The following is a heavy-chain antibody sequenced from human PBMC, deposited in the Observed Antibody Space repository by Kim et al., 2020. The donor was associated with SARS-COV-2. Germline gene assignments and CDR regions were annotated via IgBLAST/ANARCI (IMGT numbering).Heavy chain of an antibody. D-gene: IGHD3-3*01. CDR3: ARRVRITIFGVVTYFDY. V-gene: IGHV4-4*02. J-gene: IGHJ4*02. Sequence: GREWIGEIYHSGSTNYNPSLKSRVTISVDKSKNQFSLKLSSVTAADTAVYYCARRVRITIFGVVTYFDYWGQGTLVTVSS. CDR2: IYHSGST.